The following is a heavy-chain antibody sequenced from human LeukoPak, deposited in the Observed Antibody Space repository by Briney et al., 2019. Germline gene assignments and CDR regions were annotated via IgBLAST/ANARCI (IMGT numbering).Heavy chain of an antibody. V-gene: IGHV3-21*01. CDR1: GFTFDEYV. D-gene: IGHD4-11*01. CDR2: ISSSSSYI. Sequence: PGGSLRLSCAASGFTFDEYVMHWVRQAPGKGLEWVSSISSSSSYIYYADSVKGRFTISRDNAKNSLYLQMNSLRAEDTAVYYCARDLVYSNSHSWFDYWGQGTLVTVSS. CDR3: ARDLVYSNSHSWFDY. J-gene: IGHJ4*02.